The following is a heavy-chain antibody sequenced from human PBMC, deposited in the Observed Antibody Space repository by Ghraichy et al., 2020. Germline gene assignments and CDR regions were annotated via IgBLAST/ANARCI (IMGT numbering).Heavy chain of an antibody. CDR2: IYYTGRT. V-gene: IGHV4-39*01. Sequence: SQTLSLTCTVSGGSISSSSYYWGWIRQPPGKGLEWIGTIYYTGRTDYNASLKSRVTISVDTSKNMFSLRLTSVTAADTAMYYCARLGRRIMGTNYINAFDIWGQATMVTVSS. J-gene: IGHJ3*02. CDR3: ARLGRRIMGTNYINAFDI. D-gene: IGHD1-26*01. CDR1: GGSISSSSYY.